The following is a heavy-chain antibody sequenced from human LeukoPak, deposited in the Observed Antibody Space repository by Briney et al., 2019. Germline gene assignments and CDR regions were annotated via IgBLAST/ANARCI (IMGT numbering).Heavy chain of an antibody. CDR3: AKDGNWVYYYGMDV. J-gene: IGHJ6*02. CDR1: GFTFSSCA. V-gene: IGHV3-23*01. Sequence: GSLRLSCAASGFTFSSCAMSWVRQAPGKGLEWVSAISGSGGSTYYADSVKGRFTISRDNSKNTLYLQMNSLRAEDTAVYYCAKDGNWVYYYGMDVWGQGTTVTVSS. CDR2: ISGSGGST. D-gene: IGHD4-23*01.